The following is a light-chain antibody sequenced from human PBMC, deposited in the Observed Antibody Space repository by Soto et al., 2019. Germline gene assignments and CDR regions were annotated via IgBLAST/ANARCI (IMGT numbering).Light chain of an antibody. V-gene: IGKV3-20*01. J-gene: IGKJ3*01. CDR1: QSVTSSY. CDR3: QHYGSSPFT. CDR2: GAS. Sequence: EIVLTQSPGTLSLSPGERATLPCRASQSVTSSYLAWYQQKPGQAPRLLIYGASSRATGIPDRFSGSGSGTDFTLTISRLEPEDFAVYYCQHYGSSPFTFGPGTKVDIK.